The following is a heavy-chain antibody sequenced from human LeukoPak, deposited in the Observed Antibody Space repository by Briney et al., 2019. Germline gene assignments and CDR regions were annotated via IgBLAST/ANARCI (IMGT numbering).Heavy chain of an antibody. CDR1: GRSISSYY. D-gene: IGHD2-2*01. CDR2: IHYSGST. V-gene: IGHV4-59*01. CDR3: ARDGAVVPAAKGYYYMDV. J-gene: IGHJ6*03. Sequence: SETLSLTCTVAGRSISSYYWSWIRQPPGKVLEWIGYIHYSGSTNYNPSLKSRVTISVDTSKNQFSLKLSSVTAADTAVYYCARDGAVVPAAKGYYYMDVWGKGTTVTVSS.